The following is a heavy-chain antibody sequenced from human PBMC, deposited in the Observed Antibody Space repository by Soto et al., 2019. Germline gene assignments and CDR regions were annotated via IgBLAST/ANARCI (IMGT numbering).Heavy chain of an antibody. J-gene: IGHJ6*02. Sequence: SETLSLTCTVSGGSISSYYWSWIRQPPGKGLEWIGYIYYSGSTNYNPSLKSRVTISVDTSKNQFSLKLSSVTAADTAVYYCARVPVVYDYYYGMDVWGQGTTVTVSS. V-gene: IGHV4-59*01. D-gene: IGHD2-15*01. CDR3: ARVPVVYDYYYGMDV. CDR2: IYYSGST. CDR1: GGSISSYY.